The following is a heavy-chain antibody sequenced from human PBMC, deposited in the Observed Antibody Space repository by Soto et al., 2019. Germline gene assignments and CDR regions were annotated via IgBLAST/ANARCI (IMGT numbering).Heavy chain of an antibody. Sequence: VQLVESGGGLVKPGGSLRLSCAASGFTFSSYSMNWVRQAPGKGLEWVSSISSSSSYIYYADSVKGRFTISRDNAKNSLYLQMNSLRAEDTAVYYCARDIQLAYGMDVWGQGTTVTVSS. CDR1: GFTFSSYS. D-gene: IGHD5-18*01. CDR2: ISSSSSYI. J-gene: IGHJ6*02. V-gene: IGHV3-21*01. CDR3: ARDIQLAYGMDV.